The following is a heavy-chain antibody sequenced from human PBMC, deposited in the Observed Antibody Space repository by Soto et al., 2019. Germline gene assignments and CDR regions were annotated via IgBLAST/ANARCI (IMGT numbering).Heavy chain of an antibody. CDR3: ARNVAAVVFDP. CDR2: ISGSGGST. CDR1: GFTFSSYA. Sequence: EVQLLESGGGLVQPGGSLRLSCAASGFTFSSYAMSWVRQAPGKGLEWVSAISGSGGSTYYADSVKGRFTISRDNSKNTLYQPMNSLRAEDTAVYYCARNVAAVVFDPWGQGTLVTVSS. D-gene: IGHD2-15*01. V-gene: IGHV3-23*01. J-gene: IGHJ5*02.